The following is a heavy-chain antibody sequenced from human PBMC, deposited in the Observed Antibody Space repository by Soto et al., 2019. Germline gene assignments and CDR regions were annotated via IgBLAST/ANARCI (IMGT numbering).Heavy chain of an antibody. CDR1: GFTVSSNY. D-gene: IGHD3-22*01. V-gene: IGHV3-53*01. CDR2: IYSGGST. CDR3: ARTYYYDSSGYYDY. J-gene: IGHJ4*02. Sequence: GGSLRLSCAASGFTVSSNYMSWVRQAPGKGLEWVSVIYSGGSTYYADSVKGRFTISRDNSKNTLYLQMNSLRAEDTAVYYCARTYYYDSSGYYDYWGQGTLVTVSS.